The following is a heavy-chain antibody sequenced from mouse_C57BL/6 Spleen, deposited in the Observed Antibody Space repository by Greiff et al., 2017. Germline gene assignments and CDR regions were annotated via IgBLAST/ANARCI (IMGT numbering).Heavy chain of an antibody. J-gene: IGHJ4*01. CDR3: ARHEEGRYYGYANAMDY. V-gene: IGHV1-62-2*01. CDR2: VYPGSGSI. D-gene: IGHD2-2*01. Sequence: VQLQQSGAELVKPGASVKLSCKASGYTFTEYTIHWVKQRSGQGLEWIGWVYPGSGSIKYNEKFKDKATLTADKYSSTVYMGLSRLTAEDSAVYFCARHEEGRYYGYANAMDYWGQGTSVTVSS. CDR1: GYTFTEYT.